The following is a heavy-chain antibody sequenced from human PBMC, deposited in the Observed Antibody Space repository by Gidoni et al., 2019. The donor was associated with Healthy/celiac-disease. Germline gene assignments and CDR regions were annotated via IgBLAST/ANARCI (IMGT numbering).Heavy chain of an antibody. D-gene: IGHD3-22*01. CDR1: GFTFSSSG. Sequence: QVQLVESGGGVVQPGRSLRLSCAASGFTFSSSGMHWVRQAPGKGLEWVAVISYDGSNKYYADSVKGRFTISRDNSKNTLYLQMNSLRAEDTAVYYCARMTYYYDSSGYYRSHAFDIWGQGTMVTVSS. CDR3: ARMTYYYDSSGYYRSHAFDI. CDR2: ISYDGSNK. V-gene: IGHV3-30*03. J-gene: IGHJ3*02.